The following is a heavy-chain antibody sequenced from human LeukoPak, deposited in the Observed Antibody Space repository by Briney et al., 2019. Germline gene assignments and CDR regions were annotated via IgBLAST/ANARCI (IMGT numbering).Heavy chain of an antibody. V-gene: IGHV3-21*01. D-gene: IGHD1-26*01. CDR1: GFTFSSYA. J-gene: IGHJ4*02. Sequence: PGGSLRLSCAASGFTFSSYAMSWVRQAPGKGLEWVSSISSSSSYIYYADSVKGRFTISRDNAKNSLYLQMNSLRAEDTAVYYCARERIVGATYDYWGQGTLVTVSS. CDR2: ISSSSSYI. CDR3: ARERIVGATYDY.